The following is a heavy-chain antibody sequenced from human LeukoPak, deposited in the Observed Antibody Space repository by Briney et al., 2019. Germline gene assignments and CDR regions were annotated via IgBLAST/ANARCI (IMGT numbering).Heavy chain of an antibody. CDR1: GFTFSSYD. CDR2: ISYDGSNK. Sequence: GGSLRLSCAASGFTFSSYDMHWVRQAPGKGLEWVAVISYDGSNKYYADSVKGRFTISRDNSKNTLYLQMNSLGAEDTAVYYCAKEFPQLGEVDYWGQGTLVTVSS. J-gene: IGHJ4*02. CDR3: AKEFPQLGEVDY. V-gene: IGHV3-30*18. D-gene: IGHD6-6*01.